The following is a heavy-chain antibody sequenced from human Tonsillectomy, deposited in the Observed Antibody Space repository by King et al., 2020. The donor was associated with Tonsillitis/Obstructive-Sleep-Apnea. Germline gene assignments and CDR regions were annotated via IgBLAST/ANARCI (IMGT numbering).Heavy chain of an antibody. CDR2: ISVYNGNT. D-gene: IGHD1-26*01. J-gene: IGHJ6*02. V-gene: IGHV1-18*01. CDR1: GYTFTTYG. Sequence: QLVQSGAEVKKPGASLKVSCKASGYTFTTYGISWVRQAPGQGLEWMGWISVYNGNTNYAQKFQGRVTMITDTSTSPAYMELRSLRSDDTAVYYCARDGEHSGSYYYDGMDVWGQGTTVTVSS. CDR3: ARDGEHSGSYYYDGMDV.